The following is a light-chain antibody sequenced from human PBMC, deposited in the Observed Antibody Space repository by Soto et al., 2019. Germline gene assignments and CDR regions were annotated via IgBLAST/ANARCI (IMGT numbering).Light chain of an antibody. CDR1: HSISIY. CDR2: GAS. J-gene: IGKJ4*01. CDR3: QQSYSIPFS. V-gene: IGKV1-39*01. Sequence: DLQMTQSPSSLSASIGDRVTITCRASHSISIYLNWYQQKPGKAHKFLIHGASSLQGGVPPRFSGSGSGTDFTLTISSLKPADVATYYCQQSYSIPFSFGGGTKVEIK.